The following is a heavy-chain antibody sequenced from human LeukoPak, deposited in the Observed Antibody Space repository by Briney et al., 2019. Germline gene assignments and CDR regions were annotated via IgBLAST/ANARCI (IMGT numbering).Heavy chain of an antibody. D-gene: IGHD3-9*01. Sequence: SETLSLTCTVSAGSITGYYWTWIRQPAGKGLEWIGRISDSGRTYYNPSLESRVTISLDTSNNQFSLKVTSVTAADTAVYYCARGTDMTQITGYCSFVYWGQGTLVSVSS. J-gene: IGHJ4*02. CDR2: ISDSGRT. CDR3: ARGTDMTQITGYCSFVY. V-gene: IGHV4-4*07. CDR1: AGSITGYY.